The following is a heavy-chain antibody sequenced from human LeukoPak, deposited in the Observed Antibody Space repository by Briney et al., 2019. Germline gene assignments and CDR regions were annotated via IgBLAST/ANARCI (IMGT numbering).Heavy chain of an antibody. D-gene: IGHD2-2*01. Sequence: PGGSLRLSCAASGFTFDDYAMHWVRQAPGKGLEWVSGISWNSGSIGYADSVKGRFTISRDNAKNSLYLQMNSLRAEDTALYYCAKHGFSSTSCRLFGGVAYGMDVWGQGTTVTVSS. CDR1: GFTFDDYA. CDR3: AKHGFSSTSCRLFGGVAYGMDV. V-gene: IGHV3-9*01. J-gene: IGHJ6*02. CDR2: ISWNSGSI.